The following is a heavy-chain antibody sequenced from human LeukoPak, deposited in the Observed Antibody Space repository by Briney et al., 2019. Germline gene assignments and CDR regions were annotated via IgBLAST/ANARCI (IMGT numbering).Heavy chain of an antibody. Sequence: GESLKISCKGSGYSFTSYWIGWVRQMPGKGLEWMGIIYPGDSDTRYSPSFQGQVTISADKSISTAYLQWSSLKASDTAMYYCARRKQQLVNWGDYFDYWGQGTLVTVSS. CDR1: GYSFTSYW. D-gene: IGHD6-13*01. CDR2: IYPGDSDT. J-gene: IGHJ4*02. CDR3: ARRKQQLVNWGDYFDY. V-gene: IGHV5-51*01.